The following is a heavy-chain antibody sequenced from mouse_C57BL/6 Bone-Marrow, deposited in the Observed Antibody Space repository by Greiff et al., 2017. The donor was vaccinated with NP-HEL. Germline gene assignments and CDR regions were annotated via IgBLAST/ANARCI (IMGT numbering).Heavy chain of an antibody. V-gene: IGHV1-69*01. CDR3: ASGRFYYGSLSAMDY. D-gene: IGHD2-1*01. CDR1: GYTFTSYG. CDR2: IDPSGSYT. Sequence: QVQLQQPGAELVMPGASVKLSCKASGYTFTSYGMHWVKQRTGQGLEWIGEIDPSGSYTNYNEKFKGKSTLTVDKSSSTAYMHLSSLTSEDSAVYYCASGRFYYGSLSAMDYWGQGTSVTVSS. J-gene: IGHJ4*01.